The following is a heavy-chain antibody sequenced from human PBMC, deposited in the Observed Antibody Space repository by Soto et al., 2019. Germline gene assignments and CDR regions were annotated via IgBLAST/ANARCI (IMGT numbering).Heavy chain of an antibody. CDR2: INHSGST. CDR1: GGSXSGYY. V-gene: IGHV4-34*01. Sequence: XETLSLTCAVYGGSXSGYYWSWIRQPPGKGLEWIGEINHSGSTNYNPSLKSRVTISVDTSKNQFSLKLSSVTAADTAVYYCARDTEAAAGTRDNYYYYYGMDVWGQGTTVTVSS. D-gene: IGHD6-13*01. CDR3: ARDTEAAAGTRDNYYYYYGMDV. J-gene: IGHJ6*02.